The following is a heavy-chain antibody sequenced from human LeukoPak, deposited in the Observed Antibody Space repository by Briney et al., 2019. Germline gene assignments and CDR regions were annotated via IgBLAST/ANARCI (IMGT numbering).Heavy chain of an antibody. D-gene: IGHD1-26*01. V-gene: IGHV3-74*01. CDR3: ARDEVGAPPIDY. Sequence: GGSLRLSCEASGFAFSRHWMHWVRQVPGKGLVWVCNINGDGGSTGWADSVKGRFTTSRDNAKNTLYLHMNSLRGEDTAVYYCARDEVGAPPIDYWGQGALVTVSS. J-gene: IGHJ4*02. CDR2: INGDGGST. CDR1: GFAFSRHW.